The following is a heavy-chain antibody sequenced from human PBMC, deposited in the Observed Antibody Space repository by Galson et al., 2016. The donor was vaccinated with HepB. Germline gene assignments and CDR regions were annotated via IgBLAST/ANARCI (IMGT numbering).Heavy chain of an antibody. CDR2: ITTSSNTI. CDR3: ARDLPDDSVEYFDVFDL. V-gene: IGHV3-48*01. CDR1: GFSFSTYH. Sequence: SLRLSCAASGFSFSTYHMNWVRQAPGKGLEWVSYITTSSNTIHYADSVKGRFTISRDNARNSLYLQMNSLRAEDTAVYYCARDLPDDSVEYFDVFDLWGQGTMVTVSS. J-gene: IGHJ3*01. D-gene: IGHD4-17*01.